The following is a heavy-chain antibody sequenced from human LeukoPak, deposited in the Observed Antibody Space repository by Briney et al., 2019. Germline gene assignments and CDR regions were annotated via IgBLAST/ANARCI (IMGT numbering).Heavy chain of an antibody. CDR1: GGSFSGFY. V-gene: IGHV4-34*01. Sequence: SETLSLTCAVYGGSFSGFYWSWIRQPPGKGLEWIGEINHSGSTNYNPSLKSRVTISVDTSKNQFSLKLSSVTAADTAVYYCVRGRSIAAAAPNYWGQGTLVTVSS. CDR2: INHSGST. J-gene: IGHJ4*02. CDR3: VRGRSIAAAAPNY. D-gene: IGHD6-13*01.